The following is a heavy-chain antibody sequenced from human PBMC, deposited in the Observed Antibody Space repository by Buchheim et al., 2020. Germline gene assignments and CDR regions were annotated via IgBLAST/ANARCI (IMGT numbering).Heavy chain of an antibody. D-gene: IGHD1-1*01. Sequence: QVQLVQSGAEVKKPGASVIVSCKASGYTFTSYYMHWVRQAPGQGLEWMGLINPGGGSTSFAQKFQGRVTMTRDTSTSTVYMELSSLRSEDTAVYYCARDNSASTAGTTVGDCTHWGQGTL. V-gene: IGHV1-46*01. CDR1: GYTFTSYY. CDR3: ARDNSASTAGTTVGDCTH. CDR2: INPGGGST. J-gene: IGHJ4*02.